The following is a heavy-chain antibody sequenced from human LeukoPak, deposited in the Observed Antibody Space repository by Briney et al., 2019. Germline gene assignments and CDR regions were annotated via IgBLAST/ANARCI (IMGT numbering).Heavy chain of an antibody. Sequence: SETLSLTSTVSGGSISSGGYYWSWIRQPPGKGLEWIGDIYHSGSTYYNPSRKSRVTISVDRSKNQFSLKLSSVTAADTAVYYCASSALGYCSSTSCRGFDPWGQGTLVTVSS. CDR3: ASSALGYCSSTSCRGFDP. D-gene: IGHD2-2*01. CDR2: IYHSGST. J-gene: IGHJ5*02. CDR1: GGSISSGGYY. V-gene: IGHV4-30-2*01.